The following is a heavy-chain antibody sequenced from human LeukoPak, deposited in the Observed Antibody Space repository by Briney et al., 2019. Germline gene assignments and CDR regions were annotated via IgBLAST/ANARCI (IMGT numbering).Heavy chain of an antibody. D-gene: IGHD3-22*01. CDR1: GGSVSSGSYY. V-gene: IGHV4-61*01. CDR2: IYYSGST. CDR3: ARGTYYYDSSGYFFDY. Sequence: MPSETLSLTCTVSGGSVSSGSYYWSWIRQPPGKGLEWIGYIYYSGSTDYNPSLKSRVTISVDTSKNQFSLKLSSVTAADTAVYYCARGTYYYDSSGYFFDYWGQGTLVTVSS. J-gene: IGHJ4*02.